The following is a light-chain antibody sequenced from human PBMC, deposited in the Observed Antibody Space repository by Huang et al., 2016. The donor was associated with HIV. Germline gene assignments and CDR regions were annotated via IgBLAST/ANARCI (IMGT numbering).Light chain of an antibody. Sequence: DVVMTQIPLSLSVTPGQPASISCNSSQLLLLTDGRTYLYWYLQKPGQSPQLLIYEASNRFSGVPDRFNGSGSGTDFTLKISRVEAEDAGVYYCMQSIQPATFGQGTKVEI. V-gene: IGKV2D-29*02. CDR3: MQSIQPAT. CDR1: QLLLLTDGRTY. CDR2: EAS. J-gene: IGKJ1*01.